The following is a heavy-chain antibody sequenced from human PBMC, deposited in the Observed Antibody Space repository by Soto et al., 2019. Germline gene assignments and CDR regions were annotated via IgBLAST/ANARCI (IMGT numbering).Heavy chain of an antibody. CDR2: IIPIFGTA. D-gene: IGHD4-17*01. CDR3: ARARLRIYGMDV. Sequence: QVQLVQSGAEVKKPGSSVKVSCKASGGTFSSYAISWVRQAPGQGLEWLGGIIPIFGTANYAQKFQGSVTITADESTSTSDMELSSLRSEDTAVYYCARARLRIYGMDVWGQGTTVTVSS. CDR1: GGTFSSYA. J-gene: IGHJ6*02. V-gene: IGHV1-69*01.